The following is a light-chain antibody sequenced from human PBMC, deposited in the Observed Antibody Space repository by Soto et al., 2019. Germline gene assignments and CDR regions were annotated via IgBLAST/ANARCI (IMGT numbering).Light chain of an antibody. CDR1: SGSVSTNYY. V-gene: IGLV8-61*01. CDR3: VLRMGGEWV. Sequence: QTVVTQEPSFSVSPGGTVTLTCGLTSGSVSTNYYPSWYQQAPGQAPRTLIYSTNSRSSGVPRRFSGSILGNKAALTIAGAQADDEADYYCVLRMGGEWVFGGGTKLTVL. J-gene: IGLJ2*01. CDR2: STN.